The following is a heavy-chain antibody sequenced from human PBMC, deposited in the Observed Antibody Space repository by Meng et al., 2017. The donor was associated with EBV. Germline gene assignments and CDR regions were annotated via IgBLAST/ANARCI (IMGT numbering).Heavy chain of an antibody. D-gene: IGHD3-10*01. CDR3: AGESGRGFTPDY. CDR1: GGTFRSDA. Sequence: QVQVSQSGAEVKKPGFSVKFSCSASGGTFRSDAGSWVRQAPGQGLEWMGGLIPRVGAPYYAQKFQGRVTIIEDESTSTHSMELNSLRSEDTAMYYCAGESGRGFTPDYWGQGTLVTVSS. V-gene: IGHV1-69*01. J-gene: IGHJ4*02. CDR2: LIPRVGAP.